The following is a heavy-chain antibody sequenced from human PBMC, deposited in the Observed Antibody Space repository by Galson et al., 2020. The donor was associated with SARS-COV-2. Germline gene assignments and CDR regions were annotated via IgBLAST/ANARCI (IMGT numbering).Heavy chain of an antibody. D-gene: IGHD3-3*01. CDR3: ARGADYWTMAV. V-gene: IGHV4-34*01. CDR2: MNYGGKT. Sequence: SQTLSLTCAVYGGPLSGYYWSWLRQSPGKGLEWIGEMNYGGKTIYNSSLMSRVSMSFDTSRNQISLKVTSVTAADTAVYYCARGADYWTMAVWGQGTTVTVSS. J-gene: IGHJ6*02. CDR1: GGPLSGYY.